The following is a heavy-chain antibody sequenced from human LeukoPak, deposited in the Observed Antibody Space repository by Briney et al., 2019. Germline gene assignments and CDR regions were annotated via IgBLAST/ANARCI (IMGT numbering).Heavy chain of an antibody. CDR2: INHSGST. V-gene: IGHV4-39*07. CDR1: GGSISSDNYY. D-gene: IGHD2-15*01. J-gene: IGHJ4*02. Sequence: SETLSLTCTVSGGSISSDNYYWSWIRQPPGKGLEWIGEINHSGSTNYNPSLKSRVTISVDTSKNQFSLKLSSVTAADTAVYYCARGGYCSGGSCYGFDYWGQGTLVTVSS. CDR3: ARGGYCSGGSCYGFDY.